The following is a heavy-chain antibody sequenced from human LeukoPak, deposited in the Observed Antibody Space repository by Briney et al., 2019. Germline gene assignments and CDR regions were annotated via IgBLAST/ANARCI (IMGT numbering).Heavy chain of an antibody. CDR2: INPNSGGT. D-gene: IGHD3-22*01. V-gene: IGHV1-2*02. J-gene: IGHJ4*02. Sequence: ASVKVSCKASGYTFTGYYMHWVRQAPGQGLEWMGWINPNSGGTNYAQKFQGRVTMTRDTSISTAYMELSRLRSDDAAVYYCAREGGYYYDSSHPWDHYFDYWGQGTLVTVSS. CDR3: AREGGYYYDSSHPWDHYFDY. CDR1: GYTFTGYY.